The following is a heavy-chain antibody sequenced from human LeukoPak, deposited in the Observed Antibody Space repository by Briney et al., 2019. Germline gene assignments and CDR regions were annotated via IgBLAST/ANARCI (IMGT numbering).Heavy chain of an antibody. V-gene: IGHV4-34*01. Sequence: PSETLSLTCAVYGGSFSGYYWSWIRQPPGKGLEWIGEINHSGSTNYNPSLKSRVTISVDTSKNQFSLKLSSVTAADTAVYYCARGGEWQGEYSCSSGRYYYYMDVWGKGTTVTVSS. CDR3: ARGGEWQGEYSCSSGRYYYYMDV. CDR1: GGSFSGYY. D-gene: IGHD6-6*01. J-gene: IGHJ6*03. CDR2: INHSGST.